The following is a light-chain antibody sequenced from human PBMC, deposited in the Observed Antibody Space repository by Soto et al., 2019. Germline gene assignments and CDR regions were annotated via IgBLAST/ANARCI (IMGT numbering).Light chain of an antibody. CDR3: RQARKTFT. CDR1: QSLLHSNGYNY. CDR2: LGS. J-gene: IGKJ5*01. Sequence: GEPSSISCRSSQSLLHSNGYNYLDWYLQKPGQSPQLLIYLGSNRASGVPDRFSGSGSGTDFTLKISRVEAEDVGVYYCRQARKTFTFGQGTRLE. V-gene: IGKV2-28*01.